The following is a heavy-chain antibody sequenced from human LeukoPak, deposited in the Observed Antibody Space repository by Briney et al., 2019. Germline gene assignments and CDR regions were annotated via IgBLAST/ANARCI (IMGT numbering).Heavy chain of an antibody. J-gene: IGHJ6*03. CDR3: ARPQLGMGYSYYMDV. D-gene: IGHD7-27*01. V-gene: IGHV3-74*01. CDR1: GFTFSSYW. CDR2: INSDGSST. Sequence: GGSLRLSCAASGFTFSSYWMHWVRQAPGKGLVWVSRINSDGSSTSYADSVKDRFTISRDNAKNTLYLQMNSLRAEDTAVYYCARPQLGMGYSYYMDVWGKGTTVTVSS.